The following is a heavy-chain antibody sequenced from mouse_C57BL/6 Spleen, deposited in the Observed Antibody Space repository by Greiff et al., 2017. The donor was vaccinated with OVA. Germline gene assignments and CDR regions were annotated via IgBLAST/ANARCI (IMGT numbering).Heavy chain of an antibody. D-gene: IGHD1-1*01. CDR1: GYTFTSYW. CDR2: IHPNSGST. Sequence: QVQLQQPGAELVKPGASVKLSCKASGYTFTSYWMHWVKQRPGQGLEWIGMIHPNSGSTNYNEKFKSKATLTVDKSSSTAYMQLSSLTSEDSAVYYCARRYYGSRPDYWGQGTTLTVSS. V-gene: IGHV1-64*01. CDR3: ARRYYGSRPDY. J-gene: IGHJ2*01.